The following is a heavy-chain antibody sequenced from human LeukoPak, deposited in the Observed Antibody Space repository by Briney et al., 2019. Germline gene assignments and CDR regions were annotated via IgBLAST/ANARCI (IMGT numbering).Heavy chain of an antibody. CDR3: ARRPSVLRYFDWLRYYMDV. CDR1: GGSFSGCY. D-gene: IGHD3-9*01. V-gene: IGHV4-34*01. CDR2: INHSGST. J-gene: IGHJ6*03. Sequence: SGTLSLTCAVYGGSFSGCYWSWIRQPPGKGLEWIGEINHSGSTNYNPSLKSRVTISVDTSKNQSSLKLSSVTAADTAVCYCARRPSVLRYFDWLRYYMDVWGKGTTVTVSS.